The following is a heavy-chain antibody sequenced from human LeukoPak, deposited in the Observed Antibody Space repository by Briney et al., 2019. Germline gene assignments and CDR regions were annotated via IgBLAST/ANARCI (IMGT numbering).Heavy chain of an antibody. CDR1: GFTFDDYG. J-gene: IGHJ4*02. D-gene: IGHD3-16*01. V-gene: IGHV3-20*04. CDR2: INWNGGST. Sequence: GGSLRLSCAASGFTFDDYGMSWVRQAPGKGLEWVSGINWNGGSTGYADSVKGRFTISRDNAKNSPYLQMNSLRAEDTALYYCARDYPPNSGGYWGQGTLVTVSS. CDR3: ARDYPPNSGGY.